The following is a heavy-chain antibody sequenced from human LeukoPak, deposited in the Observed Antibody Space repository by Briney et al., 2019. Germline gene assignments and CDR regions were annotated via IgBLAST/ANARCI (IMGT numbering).Heavy chain of an antibody. D-gene: IGHD6-13*01. V-gene: IGHV3-23*01. Sequence: GSLRLSCAASGFTFSSYAMSWARQAPGKGLEWVSAISGSGGSTYYADSVKGRFTISRDNSKNTLYLQMNSLRAEDTAVYYCAKDRRYSSSWFSYWGQGTLVTVSS. CDR2: ISGSGGST. CDR1: GFTFSSYA. CDR3: AKDRRYSSSWFSY. J-gene: IGHJ4*02.